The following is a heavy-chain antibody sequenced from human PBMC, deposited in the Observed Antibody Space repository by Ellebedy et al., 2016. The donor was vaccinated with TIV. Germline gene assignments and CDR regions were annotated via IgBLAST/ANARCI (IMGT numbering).Heavy chain of an antibody. Sequence: PGGSLRLSCAVSGFTFSSYWMQWVRQAPGKGLVWVSGINGDGTTTTYADSVKGRFTISRDNAKNTLYLQMNSLKAEDTAMYYCSTLSDTGYWGHGTLVTVSS. CDR3: STLSDTGY. J-gene: IGHJ4*01. CDR1: GFTFSSYW. V-gene: IGHV3-74*03. D-gene: IGHD2-21*02. CDR2: INGDGTTT.